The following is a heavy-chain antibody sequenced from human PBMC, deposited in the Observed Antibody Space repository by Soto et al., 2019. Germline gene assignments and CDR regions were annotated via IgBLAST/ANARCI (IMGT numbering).Heavy chain of an antibody. Sequence: EVQLLESGGGLVQPGGSLRLSCAASGFTFSNYAMSWVRQAPGKGLEWVSAISGSGTTTYSADSVRGRFTISRDNSKNSLYMQMNSLRAEDTAVYYCAKVFDWTGGSSGWPWYVDYWGQGTLVTVSS. J-gene: IGHJ4*02. CDR2: ISGSGTTT. V-gene: IGHV3-23*01. D-gene: IGHD6-25*01. CDR1: GFTFSNYA. CDR3: AKVFDWTGGSSGWPWYVDY.